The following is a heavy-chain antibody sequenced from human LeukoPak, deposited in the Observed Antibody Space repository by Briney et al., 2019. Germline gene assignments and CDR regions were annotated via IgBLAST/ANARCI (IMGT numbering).Heavy chain of an antibody. CDR3: ARIDCSSTSCYSFQH. Sequence: ASVKVSCKASGYTFTSYGISWVRQAPGQGLEWMGWISAYNGNTNYAQKLQGRVTMTTDTSTSTAYMELRSLRSDDTAVYYCARIDCSSTSCYSFQHWGQGTLVTVSS. CDR1: GYTFTSYG. V-gene: IGHV1-18*01. J-gene: IGHJ1*01. CDR2: ISAYNGNT. D-gene: IGHD2-2*01.